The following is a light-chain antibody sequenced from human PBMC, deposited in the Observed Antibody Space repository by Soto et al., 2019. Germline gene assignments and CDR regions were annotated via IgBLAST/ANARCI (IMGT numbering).Light chain of an antibody. CDR1: QGISSY. V-gene: IGKV1-8*01. J-gene: IGKJ3*01. CDR2: AAS. CDR3: QQYYSYPGT. Sequence: AIRMTQSPSSFSASTGDRVTITCRASQGISSYLVWYQQKPGKAPKLLIYAASTLQSGVPSRFSGSGSGTDFTLTISCLQSEDFATYYCQQYYSYPGTFGPGTKVDIK.